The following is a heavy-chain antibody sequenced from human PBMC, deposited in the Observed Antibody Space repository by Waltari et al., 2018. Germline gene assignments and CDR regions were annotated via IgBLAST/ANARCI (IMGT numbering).Heavy chain of an antibody. CDR3: ARRNPPGGDSNGRSHFDY. D-gene: IGHD3-22*01. J-gene: IGHJ4*02. V-gene: IGHV5-51*01. CDR1: GYTFSSYW. CDR2: IYPGDSDT. Sequence: EVQLVQSGAEVKKPGESLKISCKGSGYTFSSYWIGWVRQTPEKGLEWMGIIYPGDSDTRYSPSFQGHVTFSVDTATGTAYLQWSSLRASDTAMYYCARRNPPGGDSNGRSHFDYWGQGALVTVSS.